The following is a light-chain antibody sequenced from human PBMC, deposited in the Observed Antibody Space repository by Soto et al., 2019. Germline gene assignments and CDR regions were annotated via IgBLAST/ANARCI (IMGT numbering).Light chain of an antibody. CDR2: DAS. CDR3: QQYVRSPPSWT. J-gene: IGKJ1*01. CDR1: QSVSSSY. Sequence: ETVLTQSPGTLSLSPGERATLSCRASQSVSSSYLARYQQKPGQAPRLLIYDASSRATGIPDRFSGSGSGTGFTLTISRLEPEDFAVYCCQQYVRSPPSWTFGQGSKVEIK. V-gene: IGKV3-20*01.